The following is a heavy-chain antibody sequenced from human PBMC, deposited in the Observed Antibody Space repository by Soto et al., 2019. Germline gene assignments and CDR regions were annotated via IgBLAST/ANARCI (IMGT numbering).Heavy chain of an antibody. CDR3: VGRWSGSLDS. V-gene: IGHV3-74*01. CDR2: SNGDGSSI. Sequence: EVQLVESGGGLVQPGGSLRLSCAASGFTFSGYWMYWVRQDAGKGLVWVARSNGDGSSIIYADSVKGRFTISRDNAKNTLYLQMSSLRAEDTAVYYCVGRWSGSLDSWGQGTPVTVSS. CDR1: GFTFSGYW. J-gene: IGHJ4*02.